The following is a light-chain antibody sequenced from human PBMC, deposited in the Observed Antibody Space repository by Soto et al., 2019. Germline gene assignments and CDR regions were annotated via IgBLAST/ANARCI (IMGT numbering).Light chain of an antibody. CDR1: RGHATYA. J-gene: IGLJ2*01. V-gene: IGLV4-69*01. CDR3: QTWGTGFRV. CDR2: VNSDGSH. Sequence: QPVLTQSPSASASLGASVRLTCTLSRGHATYAIAWHQQQPERGPRFLMKVNSDGSHRKGDGIPDRFSGSSSGAERYLTISSLRSEDEADYYCQTWGTGFRVFGGGTKVTVL.